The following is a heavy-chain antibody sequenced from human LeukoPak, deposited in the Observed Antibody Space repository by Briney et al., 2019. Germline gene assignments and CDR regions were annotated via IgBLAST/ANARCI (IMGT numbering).Heavy chain of an antibody. CDR3: ARHVRTYYYGSGSYY. Sequence: SETLSLTCTVSGGSISSSSYYRGWIRQPPGKGLEWIVSIYYSGSTFYNPSLKSRVTISVDTSKNQFSLRLSSVTAADTAVYYCARHVRTYYYGSGSYYWGQGTLVTVSS. D-gene: IGHD3-10*01. J-gene: IGHJ4*02. V-gene: IGHV4-39*01. CDR1: GGSISSSSYY. CDR2: IYYSGST.